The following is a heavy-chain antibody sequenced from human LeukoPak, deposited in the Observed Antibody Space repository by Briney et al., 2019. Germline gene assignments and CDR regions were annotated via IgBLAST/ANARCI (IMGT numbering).Heavy chain of an antibody. CDR2: LIPLFGSA. CDR3: ARGGGPYESTGFFAGPFDY. J-gene: IGHJ4*02. CDR1: GDTFSTNA. Sequence: ASVKVSCKASGDTFSTNAISWVRQAPGQGLEWMGGLIPLFGSAHYAQKLQGRVTITTDVSTSTTYMLLNGLTSDDTAVYYCARGGGPYESTGFFAGPFDYWGQGTLVTVSS. D-gene: IGHD6-19*01. V-gene: IGHV1-69*05.